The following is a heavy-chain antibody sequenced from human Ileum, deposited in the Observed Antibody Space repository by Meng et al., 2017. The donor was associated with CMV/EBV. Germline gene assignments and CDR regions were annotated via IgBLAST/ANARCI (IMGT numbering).Heavy chain of an antibody. CDR3: ARASYYDFWSGYDGLGNWFDP. CDR2: IIPILGIA. V-gene: IGHV1-69*02. CDR1: YT. D-gene: IGHD3-3*01. J-gene: IGHJ5*02. Sequence: YTISWVRQAPGQGLEWMGRIIPILGIANYAQKFQGRVTITADKSTSTVYMELSSLRSEDTAVYYCARASYYDFWSGYDGLGNWFDPWGQGTLVTVSS.